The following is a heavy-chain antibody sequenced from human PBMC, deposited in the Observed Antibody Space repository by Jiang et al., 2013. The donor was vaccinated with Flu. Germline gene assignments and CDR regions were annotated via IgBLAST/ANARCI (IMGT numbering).Heavy chain of an antibody. Sequence: QSGSELKKPEASVKVSCKASGYTFTSYAMNWVRQAPGQGLEWMGWINTNTGNPTYAQGFTGRFVFSLDTSVSTAYLQISSLKAEDTAVYYCARVLDTEDCGGDCYLIYWGQGTLVTVSS. CDR2: INTNTGNP. CDR1: GYTFTSYA. J-gene: IGHJ4*02. V-gene: IGHV7-4-1*02. CDR3: ARVLDTEDCGGDCYLIY. D-gene: IGHD2-21*02.